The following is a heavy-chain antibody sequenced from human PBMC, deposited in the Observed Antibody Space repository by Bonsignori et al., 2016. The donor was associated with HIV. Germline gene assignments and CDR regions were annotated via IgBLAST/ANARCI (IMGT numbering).Heavy chain of an antibody. J-gene: IGHJ4*02. CDR1: GGSFSGYF. CDR2: CIIVEGL. V-gene: IGHV4-34*01. CDR3: ARGLRVNNGGAKSYFDY. Sequence: QVQLQQWGAGLLKPSETLSLSCAVSGGSFSGYFWTWIRQSPGNGAGSGLGKCIIVEGLPTTRHSRVEYPCQWTRPGAHFSLELSSVTAADTAVYFCARGLRVNNGGAKSYFDYWGQGTLVTVSS. D-gene: IGHD4-23*01.